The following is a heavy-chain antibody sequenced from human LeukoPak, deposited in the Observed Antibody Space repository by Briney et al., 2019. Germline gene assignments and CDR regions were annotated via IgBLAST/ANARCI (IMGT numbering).Heavy chain of an antibody. J-gene: IGHJ6*02. CDR2: ISAYNGNT. CDR3: ASVYKYGMDV. V-gene: IGHV1-18*01. CDR1: GYTFTSYG. Sequence: ASVKVSCKTSGYTFTSYGISWVRQAPGQGLEWMGWISAYNGNTKYAQKLQGRVTMTTDTSTSTAYMELRSLRSDDTAVYYCASVYKYGMDVWGQGTTVIVSS.